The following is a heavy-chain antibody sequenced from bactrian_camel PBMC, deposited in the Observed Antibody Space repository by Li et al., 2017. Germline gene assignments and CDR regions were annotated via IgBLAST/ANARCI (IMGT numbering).Heavy chain of an antibody. CDR2: INSGGST. V-gene: IGHV3S40*01. Sequence: VQLVESGGGSVQAGGSLRLSCAASGFTFKTYGMYWVSQAPGKGLEWVSAINSGGSTYYADSVKGRFTISQDYAKNTVYLQMNSLKPEDTAVYYCAAVSSVVAGNCHAVGLEFYKYWGQGTQVTVS. J-gene: IGHJ4*01. CDR3: AAVSSVVAGNCHAVGLEFYKY. D-gene: IGHD6*01. CDR1: GFTFKTYG.